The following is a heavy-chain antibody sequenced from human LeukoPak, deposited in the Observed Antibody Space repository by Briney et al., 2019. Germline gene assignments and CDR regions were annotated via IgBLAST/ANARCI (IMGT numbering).Heavy chain of an antibody. V-gene: IGHV1-2*02. D-gene: IGHD6-19*01. CDR3: SRGKSSGWKIDY. CDR1: GYTFTGYY. CDR2: INPNSGGT. J-gene: IGHJ4*02. Sequence: GASVKVSCKASGYTFTGYYMHWVRQAPEQGLEWMGWINPNSGGTNYAQKFQGRVTMTRDTSITTAYMELSRLRSDDTAVYYCSRGKSSGWKIDYWGQGTLVTVSS.